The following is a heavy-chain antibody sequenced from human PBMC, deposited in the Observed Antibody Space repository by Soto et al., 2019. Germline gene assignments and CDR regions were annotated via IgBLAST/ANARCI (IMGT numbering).Heavy chain of an antibody. J-gene: IGHJ4*02. V-gene: IGHV3-23*01. CDR2: ISGNGGSS. Sequence: PGGSLRLSCVVSGLLFSKYSLSWVRQTPGKGLEWVSAISGNGGSSYYADPVKGRFTISRDNSKNTLYLQMNSLRAEETAMYYCAIEVVPGYFDYWGQGTQVTVPQ. D-gene: IGHD6-19*01. CDR1: GLLFSKYS. CDR3: AIEVVPGYFDY.